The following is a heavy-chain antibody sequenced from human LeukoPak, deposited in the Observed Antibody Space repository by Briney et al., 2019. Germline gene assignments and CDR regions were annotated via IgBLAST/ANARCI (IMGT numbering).Heavy chain of an antibody. CDR2: ISGSGGTT. J-gene: IGHJ6*03. D-gene: IGHD4-11*01. V-gene: IGHV3-23*01. Sequence: PGGTRRLSCAASGFIFSRYGMSWVRQAPGKGLEWVSAISGSGGTTYYADSVNGRFTISRDDPKNSLYLQMNSLRAEDTAVYYCARVDYRGGGYFMDVWGRGTPVTVSS. CDR1: GFIFSRYG. CDR3: ARVDYRGGGYFMDV.